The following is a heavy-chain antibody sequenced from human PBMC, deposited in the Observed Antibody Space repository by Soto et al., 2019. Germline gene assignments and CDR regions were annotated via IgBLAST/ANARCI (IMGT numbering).Heavy chain of an antibody. Sequence: PSETLSLTCTVSGASIRSGGYYWSWIRQHPGKGLEWIGYIYYSGSTYYNPSLKSRVTISVDTSKNQFSLKLSSVTAADTAVYYCARERTTVVHDAFDIWGQGTMVTVSS. CDR2: IYYSGST. D-gene: IGHD4-17*01. CDR1: GASIRSGGYY. CDR3: ARERTTVVHDAFDI. V-gene: IGHV4-31*03. J-gene: IGHJ3*02.